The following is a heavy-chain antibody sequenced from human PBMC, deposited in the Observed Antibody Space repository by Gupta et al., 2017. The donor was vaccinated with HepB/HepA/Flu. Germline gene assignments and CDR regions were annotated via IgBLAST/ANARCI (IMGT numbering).Heavy chain of an antibody. V-gene: IGHV3-48*02. D-gene: IGHD1-1*01. CDR1: GFTLRSFS. CDR3: GRENVLDF. CDR2: SRRDGSTT. Sequence: EVQVVQSGGGLVQPGWSLRLSCAASGFTLRSFSMNWVRQATGTGLEWISDSRRDGSTTYYGDSVKGRLTMSRDISKRNGVLQMHRVRYEYTDVYYCGRENVLDFWGGGTMVTVSS. J-gene: IGHJ4*02.